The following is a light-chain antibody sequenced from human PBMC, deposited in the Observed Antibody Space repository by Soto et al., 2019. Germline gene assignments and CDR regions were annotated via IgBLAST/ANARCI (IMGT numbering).Light chain of an antibody. Sequence: DVQITQSRSSGSAAVRDAVASSFGESQSISSYLNWYQQKPGKAPKLLIYAASTLQSGVPSRHSGNGSGPDFTLNLSSLPPEPFPTYYCPQLNSYPYITFGP. CDR1: QSISSY. CDR3: PQLNSYPYIT. V-gene: IGKV1-39*01. CDR2: AAS. J-gene: IGKJ3*01.